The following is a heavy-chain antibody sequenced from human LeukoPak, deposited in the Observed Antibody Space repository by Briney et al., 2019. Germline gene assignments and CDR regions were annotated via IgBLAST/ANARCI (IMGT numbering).Heavy chain of an antibody. D-gene: IGHD3-10*01. V-gene: IGHV4-4*07. CDR1: GDSMTGDS. CDR3: ARVPIATGTYFDS. Sequence: SETLSLTCTISGDSMTGDSCSWLRQPAPEEVEWIGLVYSSGCTDYNFSLYRQVTMSIATSKSQFSLKLDSVTAADTAAYYCARVPIATGTYFDSWGQGALVTVSS. CDR2: VYSSGCT. J-gene: IGHJ4*02.